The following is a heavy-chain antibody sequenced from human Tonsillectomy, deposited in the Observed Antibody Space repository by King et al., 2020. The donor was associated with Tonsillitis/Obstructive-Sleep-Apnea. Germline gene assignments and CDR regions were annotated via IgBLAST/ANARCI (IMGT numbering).Heavy chain of an antibody. V-gene: IGHV4-34*01. Sequence: VQLQQWGAGLLKPSETLSLTCAVYGGSFSGYYWSWIRQPPGKGLEWIGEINHSGSTNYNPSLKSRVTISVDTSMNQFSLTLNSVTAADTAVYYCARGLGVVVPAAMRRKYNWFDPCGQGTLVTVSS. J-gene: IGHJ5*02. D-gene: IGHD2-2*01. CDR3: ARGLGVVVPAAMRRKYNWFDP. CDR2: INHSGST. CDR1: GGSFSGYY.